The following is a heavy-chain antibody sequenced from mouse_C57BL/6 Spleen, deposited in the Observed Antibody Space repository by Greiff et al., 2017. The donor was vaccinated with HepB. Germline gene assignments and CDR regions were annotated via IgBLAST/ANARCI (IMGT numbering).Heavy chain of an antibody. CDR1: GFTFSDAW. Sequence: EVKVEESGGGLVQPGGSMKLSCAASGFTFSDAWMDWVRQSPEKGLEWVAEIRNKANNHATYYAESVKGRFTISRDDSKSSVYLQMNSLRAEDTGIYYCTRIYSNYDAMDYWGQGTSVTVSS. CDR2: IRNKANNHAT. J-gene: IGHJ4*01. V-gene: IGHV6-6*01. D-gene: IGHD2-5*01. CDR3: TRIYSNYDAMDY.